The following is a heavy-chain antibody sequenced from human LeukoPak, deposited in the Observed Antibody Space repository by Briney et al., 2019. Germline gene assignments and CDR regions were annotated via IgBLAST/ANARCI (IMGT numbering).Heavy chain of an antibody. D-gene: IGHD1-26*01. CDR2: INPNSGGT. V-gene: IGHV1-2*02. CDR1: GYTFTGYY. Sequence: ASVKVSCKASGYTFTGYYMHWVRQAPGQGLEWMGWINPNSGGTNYAQKFQGRVTMTRVTSINTAYMELSRLRSDDTAVYYCARDSGSYYGYNWFDPWGQGTLVTVSS. J-gene: IGHJ5*02. CDR3: ARDSGSYYGYNWFDP.